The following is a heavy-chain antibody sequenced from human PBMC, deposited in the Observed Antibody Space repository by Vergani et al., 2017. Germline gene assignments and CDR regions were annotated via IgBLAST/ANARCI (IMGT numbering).Heavy chain of an antibody. V-gene: IGHV3-11*01. D-gene: IGHD2-8*01. Sequence: VQLLESGGGLVQPGGSLRLSCAASGFTFSDYYMSWIRQAPGKGLEWVSYISSSGSTIYYADSVKGRFTISRDNAKNSLFLQMNSLRAEDTAVYYCARDSAGYCTNGVCYQSSSSDVWGKGTTVTVSS. J-gene: IGHJ6*04. CDR2: ISSSGSTI. CDR3: ARDSAGYCTNGVCYQSSSSDV. CDR1: GFTFSDYY.